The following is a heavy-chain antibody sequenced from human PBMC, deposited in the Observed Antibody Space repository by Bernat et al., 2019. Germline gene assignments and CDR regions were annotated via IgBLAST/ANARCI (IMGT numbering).Heavy chain of an antibody. D-gene: IGHD6-13*01. J-gene: IGHJ4*02. CDR2: ISNDGRNK. Sequence: VQLLESGGGLVQPGGSLRLSCGASGFTFSSFAMSWVRQAPGKGLGWVAVISNDGRNKYYADSVKDRLTISRDNSQNTLYLQMNSLRVEDTAVYYCAKERDSSNWYGGGFDYWGQGTLVTVSS. CDR3: AKERDSSNWYGGGFDY. V-gene: IGHV3-30*18. CDR1: GFTFSSFA.